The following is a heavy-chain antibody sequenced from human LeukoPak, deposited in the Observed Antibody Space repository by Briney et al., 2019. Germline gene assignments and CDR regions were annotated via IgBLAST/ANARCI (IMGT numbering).Heavy chain of an antibody. CDR3: AKSGPPRWGIWFGEY. J-gene: IGHJ4*02. CDR1: GFTFSTYS. CDR2: ISSSSSTI. D-gene: IGHD3-10*01. Sequence: GGSLRLSCAASGFTFSTYSMNWVRQAPGKGLEWVSYISSSSSTIYYADSVKGRFTISRDNAKNSLYLQMNGLRAEDTAVYYCAKSGPPRWGIWFGEYWGQGTLVAVSS. V-gene: IGHV3-48*04.